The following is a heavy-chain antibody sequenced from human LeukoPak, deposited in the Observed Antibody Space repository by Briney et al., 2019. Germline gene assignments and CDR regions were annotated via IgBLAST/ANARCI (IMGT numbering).Heavy chain of an antibody. CDR1: GFTFSNYW. V-gene: IGHV3-7*03. CDR2: IKQDGSEK. Sequence: GGSLRLSCAASGFTFSNYWMSWVRQAPGKGLEWVANIKQDGSEKYYVDSVKGRFTISRDSAKNSLFLQMNSLRAEDTAVYYCATKLPAAGRGFDYWGQGTLVAVSS. D-gene: IGHD6-13*01. J-gene: IGHJ4*02. CDR3: ATKLPAAGRGFDY.